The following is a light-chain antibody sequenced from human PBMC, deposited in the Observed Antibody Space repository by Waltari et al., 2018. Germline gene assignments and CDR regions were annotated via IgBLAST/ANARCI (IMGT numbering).Light chain of an antibody. J-gene: IGKJ1*01. V-gene: IGKV2-24*01. CDR2: KVS. CDR3: MQATQLRT. CDR1: QSLVYSDGNTY. Sequence: EIVLTQTPLSSPVTLGQPASISCRSSQSLVYSDGNTYLSWLQQRPGQPPRLLIYKVSNRVSGVPDRVSGSGAGTDFTLKISRVEAEDVGVYYCMQATQLRTFGQGTKVEIK.